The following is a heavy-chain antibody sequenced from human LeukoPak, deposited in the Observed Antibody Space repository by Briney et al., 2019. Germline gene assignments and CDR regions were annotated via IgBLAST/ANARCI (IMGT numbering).Heavy chain of an antibody. CDR1: GFTFSSYG. V-gene: IGHV3-30*18. Sequence: GRSLRLSCAASGFTFSSYGMHWVRQAPGKGLEWVAVISYDGSNKYYADSVKGRFTISRDNSKNTLYLQMNSLRAEDTAVYYCAKEGRDTYYYDSSGYYYQAGETGFDYWGQGTLVTVSS. D-gene: IGHD3-22*01. CDR2: ISYDGSNK. J-gene: IGHJ4*02. CDR3: AKEGRDTYYYDSSGYYYQAGETGFDY.